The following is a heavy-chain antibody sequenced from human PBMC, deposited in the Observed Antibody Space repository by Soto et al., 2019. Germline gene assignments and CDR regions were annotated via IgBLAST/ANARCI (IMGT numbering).Heavy chain of an antibody. V-gene: IGHV3-48*02. CDR3: ARDPAPPWREKPILEWSNYYYYGMDV. CDR1: GFTFSSYS. Sequence: GGSLRLSCAASGFTFSSYSMNWVRQAPGKGLEWVSYISSSSSTIYYADSVKGRFTISRDNAKNSLYLQMNSLRDEDTAVYYCARDPAPPWREKPILEWSNYYYYGMDVWGQGTTVTVSS. J-gene: IGHJ6*02. CDR2: ISSSSSTI. D-gene: IGHD3-3*01.